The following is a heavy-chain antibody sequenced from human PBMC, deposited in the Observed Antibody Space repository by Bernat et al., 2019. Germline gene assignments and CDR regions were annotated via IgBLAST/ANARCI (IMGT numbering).Heavy chain of an antibody. CDR1: GFTFSNYA. V-gene: IGHV3-30-3*01. Sequence: VQLLESGGALVQPGGSLRLSCAASGFTFSNYAMSWVRQAPGKGLEWVAVISYDGSNKYYADSVKGRFTISRDNSKNTLYLQMNSLRAEDTAVYYCARVAAAAGTKYYYYYGMDVWGQGTTVTVSS. CDR3: ARVAAAAGTKYYYYYGMDV. CDR2: ISYDGSNK. J-gene: IGHJ6*02. D-gene: IGHD6-13*01.